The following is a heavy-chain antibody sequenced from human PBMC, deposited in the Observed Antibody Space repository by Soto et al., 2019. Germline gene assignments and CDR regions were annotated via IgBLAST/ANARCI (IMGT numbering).Heavy chain of an antibody. CDR2: MYYSGST. J-gene: IGHJ5*02. CDR1: GGSISSSSYY. CDR3: ARVAAAGTGPYWFDP. D-gene: IGHD6-13*01. V-gene: IGHV4-39*01. Sequence: PSETLSLTCTVSGGSISSSSYYWGWIRQPPGTGLEWIGSMYYSGSTYYNPSLKSRVTISVDTSKNQFSLKLSSVTAADTAVYFCARVAAAGTGPYWFDPWGQGTLVTSPQ.